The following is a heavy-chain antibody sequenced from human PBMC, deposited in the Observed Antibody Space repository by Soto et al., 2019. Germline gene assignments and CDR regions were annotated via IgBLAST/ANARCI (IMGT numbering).Heavy chain of an antibody. CDR3: ARAQPEDHTAMVRRPQNAFDY. CDR1: GGTFSSYA. J-gene: IGHJ4*02. D-gene: IGHD5-18*01. Sequence: QVQLVQSGAEVKKPGSSVKVSCKASGGTFSSYAISWVRQAPGQGLEWMGGIIPIFGTANYAQKFQGRVTITADESTSTAYMELSSLRSEDTAVYYCARAQPEDHTAMVRRPQNAFDYWGQGTLVTVSS. CDR2: IIPIFGTA. V-gene: IGHV1-69*01.